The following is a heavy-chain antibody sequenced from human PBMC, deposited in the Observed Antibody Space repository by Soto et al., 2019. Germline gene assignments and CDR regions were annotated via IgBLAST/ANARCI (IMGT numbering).Heavy chain of an antibody. D-gene: IGHD5-12*01. CDR3: ARVRYSGYDSDFDY. Sequence: QVQLVQSGAAVKKPGASVKVSCKASGYTFSDYYMHWVRQAPGQGLEWMGWINPNSGATSYSRKFQGRVTMTRDTSISTAYMELSRLRSDDTAVYYCARVRYSGYDSDFDYWGQGTLVTVSS. CDR1: GYTFSDYY. CDR2: INPNSGAT. J-gene: IGHJ4*02. V-gene: IGHV1-2*02.